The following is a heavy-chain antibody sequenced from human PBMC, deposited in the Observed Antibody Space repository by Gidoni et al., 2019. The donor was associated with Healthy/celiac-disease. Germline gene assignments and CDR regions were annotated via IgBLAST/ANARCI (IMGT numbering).Heavy chain of an antibody. V-gene: IGHV3-7*01. CDR3: AREIVGPRVHNFWFDP. J-gene: IGHJ5*02. CDR1: GFTFISYW. Sequence: EVQLVESGGGLVQPGGSLRLSCAASGFTFISYWMSWVRQAPGKGLEWVANIKQDGSEKYYVDSVKGRFTISRDNAKNSLYLQMNSLRAEDTAVYYCAREIVGPRVHNFWFDPWGQGTLVTVSS. CDR2: IKQDGSEK. D-gene: IGHD2-21*01.